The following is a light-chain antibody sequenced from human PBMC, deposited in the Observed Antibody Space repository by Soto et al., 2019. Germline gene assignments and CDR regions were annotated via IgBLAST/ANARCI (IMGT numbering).Light chain of an antibody. J-gene: IGLJ1*01. V-gene: IGLV2-14*01. CDR2: QVS. Sequence: QSVLTQPASVSGSPGQSITISCTGTSSDIGGFYYVSWYQHHPSKDPKLMIYQVSNRPSGVSNRFSGSKSGNTASLTISGLQAEDEADYFCSSYSSSSTFYVFGAGTKVTVL. CDR1: SSDIGGFYY. CDR3: SSYSSSSTFYV.